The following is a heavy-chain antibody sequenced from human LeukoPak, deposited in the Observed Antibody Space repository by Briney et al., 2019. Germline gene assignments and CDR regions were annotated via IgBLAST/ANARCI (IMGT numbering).Heavy chain of an antibody. J-gene: IGHJ6*02. D-gene: IGHD2-2*01. CDR1: GGSISSSSYY. CDR3: ARSLGYCSSTSCYAYYYGMDV. CDR2: IYYSGST. V-gene: IGHV4-39*07. Sequence: PSETLSLTCTVSGGSISSSSYYWGWIRQPPGKGLEWIGSIYYSGSTYYNPSLKSRVTISVDTSKNQFSLKLSSVTAADTAVYYCARSLGYCSSTSCYAYYYGMDVWGQGTTVTVSS.